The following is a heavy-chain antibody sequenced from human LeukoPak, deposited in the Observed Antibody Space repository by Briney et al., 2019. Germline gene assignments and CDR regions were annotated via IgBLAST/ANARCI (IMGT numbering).Heavy chain of an antibody. V-gene: IGHV4-4*07. CDR1: GGSISSYY. CDR2: IYTSGST. D-gene: IGHD2-2*01. CDR3: ASQTFYCSSTSCYDAFDI. Sequence: ASETLSLTCTVSGGSISSYYWSWIRQPAGKGLEWIGRIYTSGSTNYNPSLKSRVTISVDKSKNQFSLKLSSVTAADTAVYYCASQTFYCSSTSCYDAFDIWGQGTMVTVSS. J-gene: IGHJ3*02.